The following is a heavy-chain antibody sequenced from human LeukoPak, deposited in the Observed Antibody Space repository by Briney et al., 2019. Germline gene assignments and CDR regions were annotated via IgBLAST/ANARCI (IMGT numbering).Heavy chain of an antibody. J-gene: IGHJ4*02. CDR3: ARDLGWELVLDQ. CDR2: INPNSGGT. Sequence: ASVKVSCKTSGYSFTSYYKQWVRQAPGQGLEWMGWINPNSGGTNYAQKFQGRVTLTRDTSIRTTYMELSSLKSDDTAVYFCARDLGWELVLDQWGQGTLVTVSS. D-gene: IGHD1-26*01. V-gene: IGHV1-2*02. CDR1: GYSFTSYY.